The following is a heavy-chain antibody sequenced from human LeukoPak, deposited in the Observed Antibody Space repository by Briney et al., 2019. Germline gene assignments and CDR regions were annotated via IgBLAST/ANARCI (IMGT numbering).Heavy chain of an antibody. CDR1: GNTLTDLS. CDR3: AAEGQWSLVHYFNS. V-gene: IGHV1-24*01. Sequence: ASVKVSCKVSGNTLTDLSIHWVRQAPEKGLDWMGGFDPEDAEVIYAEKFQDRVTMTEDPSTDTAYLELSSLRSEDTAVYYCAAEGQWSLVHYFNSWGQGTLVIVS. J-gene: IGHJ4*02. D-gene: IGHD2-15*01. CDR2: FDPEDAEV.